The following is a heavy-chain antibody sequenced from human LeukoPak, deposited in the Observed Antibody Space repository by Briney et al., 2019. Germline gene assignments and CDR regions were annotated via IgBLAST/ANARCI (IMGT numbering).Heavy chain of an antibody. CDR2: IYYSGST. CDR3: ARRGYSYGYGDAFDI. CDR1: GGSLSSYY. V-gene: IGHV4-59*08. Sequence: KPSDTLSLPCTVSGGSLSSYYWRWIRQPPGKGVEWLGYIYYSGSTNYNPSLKSRVTISVDTSKNQFSLKLSSVTAADTAVYYCARRGYSYGYGDAFDIWGQGTMVTVSS. D-gene: IGHD5-18*01. J-gene: IGHJ3*02.